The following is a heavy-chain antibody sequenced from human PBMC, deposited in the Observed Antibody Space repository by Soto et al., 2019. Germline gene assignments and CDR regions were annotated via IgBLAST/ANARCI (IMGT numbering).Heavy chain of an antibody. CDR1: GFTISTYA. V-gene: IGHV3-30*04. J-gene: IGHJ6*02. CDR2: IWYDGSNK. CDR3: ARAGAGMDV. Sequence: QVQLVESGGGVVQPGRSLRLSCAASGFTISTYAMHWVRQAPGKGLEWVAVIWYDGSNKYYADSVKGRFTISRDESKNTLYLQMNSLRSEDTALYYCARAGAGMDVWGQGTTVTVSS.